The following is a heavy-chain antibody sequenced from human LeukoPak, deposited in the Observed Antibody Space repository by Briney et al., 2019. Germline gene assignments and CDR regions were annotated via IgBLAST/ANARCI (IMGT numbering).Heavy chain of an antibody. J-gene: IGHJ4*02. D-gene: IGHD3-22*01. Sequence: GGSLRLSCAASGFTFSSYVMSWVRQAPGEGLEWVSGISWNSGSIGYADSVKGRFTISRDNAKNSLYLQMNSLRAEDTALYYCAKENYDSSGYYYVSWGQGTLVTVSS. CDR2: ISWNSGSI. CDR1: GFTFSSYV. V-gene: IGHV3-9*01. CDR3: AKENYDSSGYYYVS.